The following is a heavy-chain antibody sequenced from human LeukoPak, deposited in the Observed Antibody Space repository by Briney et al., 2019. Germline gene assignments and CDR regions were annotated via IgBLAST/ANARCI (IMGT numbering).Heavy chain of an antibody. V-gene: IGHV4-34*01. CDR1: GGSFSGYY. CDR2: INHSGST. Sequence: PSETLSLTCAVYGGSFSGYYWSWIRQPPGKGLEWIGEINHSGSTNYNPSLRSRVTISVDTSKNQFSLKLSSVTAADTAVYYCARGQYDQVAGTGPPNWFDPWGQGTLVTVSS. J-gene: IGHJ5*02. CDR3: ARGQYDQVAGTGPPNWFDP. D-gene: IGHD6-19*01.